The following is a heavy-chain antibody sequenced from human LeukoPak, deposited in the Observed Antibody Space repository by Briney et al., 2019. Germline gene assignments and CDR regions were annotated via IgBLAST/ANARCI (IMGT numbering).Heavy chain of an antibody. Sequence: GGSLRLSCTASGFTFSAYGMHWVRQAPGKGLEWVSFIRYDETYKYYADSVRGRFTISRDNSKNTLSLQMDSLRTEDTAVYYCARDPLRGAPDYFDYWGQGTLVTVSS. J-gene: IGHJ4*02. CDR1: GFTFSAYG. CDR3: ARDPLRGAPDYFDY. D-gene: IGHD1-14*01. CDR2: IRYDETYK. V-gene: IGHV3-30*02.